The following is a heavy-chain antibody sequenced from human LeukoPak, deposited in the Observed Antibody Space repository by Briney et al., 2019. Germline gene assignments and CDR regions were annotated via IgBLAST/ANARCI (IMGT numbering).Heavy chain of an antibody. CDR1: GFTFSSYS. V-gene: IGHV3-21*01. J-gene: IGHJ4*02. CDR3: ARADTYYYDSRGYYTFDY. Sequence: GGSLRLSCAASGFTFSSYSMSWVRQAPGKGLDWVSSISSSSSYIYYVDSVKGRFTISRDNAKNSLYLQMNSLRAEDTAVYYCARADTYYYDSRGYYTFDYWGQGTLVTVSS. D-gene: IGHD3-22*01. CDR2: ISSSSSYI.